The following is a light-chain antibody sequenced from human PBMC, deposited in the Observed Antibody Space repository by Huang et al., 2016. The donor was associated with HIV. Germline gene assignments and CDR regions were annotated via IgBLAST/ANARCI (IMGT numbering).Light chain of an antibody. Sequence: DLQMTQSPSSLSASVGDRVTIPCRASRSIDNYVNWYQQTAGKTPKLLIYGASSLAGGVPSRFRGSGSATDFTLTISSRQPEDVASYGWQQSYKTPLTFGLGTKLEIK. CDR1: RSIDNY. V-gene: IGKV1-39*01. CDR2: GAS. J-gene: IGKJ2*01. CDR3: QQSYKTPLT.